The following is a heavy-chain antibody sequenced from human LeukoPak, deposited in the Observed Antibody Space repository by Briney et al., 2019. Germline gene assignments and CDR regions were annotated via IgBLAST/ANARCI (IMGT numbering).Heavy chain of an antibody. Sequence: SETLSLTCTVSGGSISSNYWSWIQQPPGKGLEWIGYIYSSGSTNYNPSLKSRVTISLDTSKNQFSLKLTSVSAADTAVYYCASGRWFDPWGQGTLVTVSS. J-gene: IGHJ5*02. CDR1: GGSISSNY. CDR2: IYSSGST. V-gene: IGHV4-59*01. D-gene: IGHD1-26*01. CDR3: ASGRWFDP.